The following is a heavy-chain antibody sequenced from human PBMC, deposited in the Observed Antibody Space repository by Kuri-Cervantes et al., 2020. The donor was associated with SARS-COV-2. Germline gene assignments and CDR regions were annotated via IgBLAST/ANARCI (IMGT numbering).Heavy chain of an antibody. Sequence: GESLKISCKASGYTFSSHWIGWVRQMPGKGLEWMGIIYPTDSDTRYSPSFQGQVTISVDESISTAYLQWSSLKASDTAMYYCAIRIGYCSSTSCAHTGYSSSWAYWYFDLWGRGTLVTVSS. V-gene: IGHV5-51*01. J-gene: IGHJ2*01. CDR1: GYTFSSHW. D-gene: IGHD2-2*01. CDR3: AIRIGYCSSTSCAHTGYSSSWAYWYFDL. CDR2: IYPTDSDT.